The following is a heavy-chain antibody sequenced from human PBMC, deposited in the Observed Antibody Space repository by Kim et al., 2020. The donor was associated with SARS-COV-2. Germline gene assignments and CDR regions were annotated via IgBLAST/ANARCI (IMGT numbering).Heavy chain of an antibody. D-gene: IGHD3-10*01. J-gene: IGHJ6*02. CDR2: IIPIFGTA. CDR1: GGTFSSYA. Sequence: SVKVSCKASGGTFSSYAISWVRQAPGQGLEWMGGIIPIFGTANYAQKFQGRVTITADKSTSTAYMELSSLRSEDTAVYYCARTYYYGSGSYRDYYYGMDVWGQGTTVTVSS. CDR3: ARTYYYGSGSYRDYYYGMDV. V-gene: IGHV1-69*06.